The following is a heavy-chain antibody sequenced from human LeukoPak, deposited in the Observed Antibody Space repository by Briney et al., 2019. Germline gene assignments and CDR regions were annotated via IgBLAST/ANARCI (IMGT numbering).Heavy chain of an antibody. CDR1: GFTFSSYS. J-gene: IGHJ6*03. V-gene: IGHV3-21*01. Sequence: PGGSLRLSCAASGFTFSSYSMNWVRQAPGKGLEWVSSISSSSSYIYYADSVEGRFTISRDNAKNSLYLQMNSLRAEDTAVYYCARDNPSALNYDFWSGTRSYYYYMDVWGKGTTVTVSS. D-gene: IGHD3-3*01. CDR2: ISSSSSYI. CDR3: ARDNPSALNYDFWSGTRSYYYYMDV.